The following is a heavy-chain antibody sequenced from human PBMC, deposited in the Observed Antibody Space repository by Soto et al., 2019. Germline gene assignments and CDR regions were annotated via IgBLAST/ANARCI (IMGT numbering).Heavy chain of an antibody. CDR3: ARDRGIFSPFDP. V-gene: IGHV1-2*02. CDR2: INPNSGGT. CDR1: GYTITGYY. J-gene: IGHJ5*02. Sequence: ASVKVSCKDSGYTITGYYMHWVRQAPGQGLEWMGWINPNSGGTNYAQKFQGRVTMTRDTSISTAYMELSRLRSDDTAVYYCARDRGIFSPFDPWGQGTLVTVSS. D-gene: IGHD3-9*01.